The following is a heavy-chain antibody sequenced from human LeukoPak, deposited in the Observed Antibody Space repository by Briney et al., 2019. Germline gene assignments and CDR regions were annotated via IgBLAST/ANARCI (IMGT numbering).Heavy chain of an antibody. CDR3: ARGGIAARRIDY. D-gene: IGHD6-6*01. J-gene: IGHJ4*02. V-gene: IGHV4-34*01. CDR1: GGSFSGYY. Sequence: SETLSLTCAVYGGSFSGYYWSWIRQPPGKGLEWIGEINHSGSTNYNPSLKSRVTISVDTSKNQFSLKLSSVTAADTAVYYCARGGIAARRIDYWGQGTLVTVSS. CDR2: INHSGST.